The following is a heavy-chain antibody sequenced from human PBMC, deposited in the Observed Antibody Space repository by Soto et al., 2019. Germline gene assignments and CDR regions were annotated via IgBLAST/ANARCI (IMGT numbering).Heavy chain of an antibody. Sequence: EVQLAESGGGLAQPGGYLRRSCAASGFTLSGYAMDWVRQAPGKGLEYVSGISSNGVGTYYANSVPGRFTISRYNSKTTVYIQMGSLRPEDMAVYYCARRARPDFYHMDVWGKWTTVTVSS. CDR3: ARRARPDFYHMDV. CDR2: ISSNGVGT. D-gene: IGHD6-6*01. CDR1: GFTLSGYA. J-gene: IGHJ6*03. V-gene: IGHV3-64*01.